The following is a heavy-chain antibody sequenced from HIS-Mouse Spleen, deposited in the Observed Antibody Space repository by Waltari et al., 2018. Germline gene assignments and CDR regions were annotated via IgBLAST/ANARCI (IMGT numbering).Heavy chain of an antibody. V-gene: IGHV3-11*01. J-gene: IGHJ3*02. CDR1: GCTFSDYY. CDR3: ARDGDPHHDAFDI. D-gene: IGHD4-17*01. Sequence: QVQLVESGGGLVKPGGSLRLSCAASGCTFSDYYMSWIRQAPGKAMEWVSYISSSGSTIYYADCVKGRFTISRDNAKNSLYLQMNSLRAEDTAVYYCARDGDPHHDAFDIWGQGTMVTVSS. CDR2: ISSSGSTI.